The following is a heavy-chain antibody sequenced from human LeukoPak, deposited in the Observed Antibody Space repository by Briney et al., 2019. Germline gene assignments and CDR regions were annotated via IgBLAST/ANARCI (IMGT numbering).Heavy chain of an antibody. V-gene: IGHV4-59*01. Sequence: SETLSLTCTVSGGSISSYYWSWIRQPPGKGLEWIGYIYYSGNTNYNPSLKGRVTISVDTSKNQFSLRLSSVIAADTAVYYCARDMVGGFDPWGQGTLVTVSS. D-gene: IGHD1-26*01. J-gene: IGHJ5*02. CDR2: IYYSGNT. CDR1: GGSISSYY. CDR3: ARDMVGGFDP.